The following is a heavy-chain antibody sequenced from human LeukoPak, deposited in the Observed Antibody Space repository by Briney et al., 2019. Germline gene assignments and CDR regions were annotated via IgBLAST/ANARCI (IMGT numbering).Heavy chain of an antibody. CDR1: GGSMNTHY. Sequence: SETLSLTCTVSGGSMNTHYWSWIRQPPGKGLEWIGYIHYSGSTNYNPSLSGRVAISLDKSRNHFTLMVTAVTAADTAFYYCARKGPEHLPTYFDHWGRGILVTVSS. CDR2: IHYSGST. CDR3: ARKGPEHLPTYFDH. V-gene: IGHV4-59*11. J-gene: IGHJ4*02. D-gene: IGHD2-21*01.